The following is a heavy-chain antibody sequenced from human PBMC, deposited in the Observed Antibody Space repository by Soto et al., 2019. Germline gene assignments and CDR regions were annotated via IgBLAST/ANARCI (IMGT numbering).Heavy chain of an antibody. CDR2: ISYDGSNK. J-gene: IGHJ6*02. CDR1: GFTFSSYA. V-gene: IGHV3-30-3*01. Sequence: SLRLSCAAXGFTFSSYAMHWVRQAPGKGLEWVAVISYDGSNKYYADSVKGRFTISRDNSKNTLYLQMNSLRAEDTAVYYCARERFDPGSYYYYYGMDVWGQGTTVTVSS. D-gene: IGHD1-26*01. CDR3: ARERFDPGSYYYYYGMDV.